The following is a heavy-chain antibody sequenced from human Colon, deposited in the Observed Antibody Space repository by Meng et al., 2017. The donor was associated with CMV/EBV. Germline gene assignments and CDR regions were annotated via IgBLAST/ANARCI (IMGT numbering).Heavy chain of an antibody. V-gene: IGHV4-39*07. CDR2: VYYTEGT. D-gene: IGHD5-18*01. CDR1: GYSINSNTYN. J-gene: IGHJ4*02. Sequence: QLLLQESGPGLVKASETLSLTCTVSGYSINSNTYNWGWIRQPPGKGLEWIGNVYYTEGTYYNPSLKSRVTISIDTSMNQFSLKLSSVTAADTAIYYCVRGGTAMVAHFDYWGQGALVTVSS. CDR3: VRGGTAMVAHFDY.